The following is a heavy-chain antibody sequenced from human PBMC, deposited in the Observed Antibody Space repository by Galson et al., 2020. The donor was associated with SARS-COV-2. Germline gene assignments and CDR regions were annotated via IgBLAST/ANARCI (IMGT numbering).Heavy chain of an antibody. CDR1: GASISSGSYY. Sequence: SETLSLTCTVSGASISSGSYYWSWIRQPAGKGLEWIGRIYTTGTTSYNPSLKSRVTISLDTSKNQFSLNLSSVTAADTAVYYCARGSVAGTGNWGQGTLVTVSS. CDR3: ARGSVAGTGN. V-gene: IGHV4-61*02. J-gene: IGHJ4*02. CDR2: IYTTGTT. D-gene: IGHD6-19*01.